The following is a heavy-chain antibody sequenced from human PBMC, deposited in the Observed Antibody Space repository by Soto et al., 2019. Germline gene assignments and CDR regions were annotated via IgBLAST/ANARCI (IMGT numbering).Heavy chain of an antibody. V-gene: IGHV3-21*01. J-gene: IGHJ4*02. Sequence: PGGSLRLSCAASGFTFSSYSMNWVRQAPGKGLEWVSSISSSSSYIYYADSVKGRFTISRDNAKNSLYLQMNSLRAEDTAVYYCARDMVLWFGDVGGDFDYWGQGTLVTVSS. CDR3: ARDMVLWFGDVGGDFDY. CDR1: GFTFSSYS. CDR2: ISSSSSYI. D-gene: IGHD3-10*01.